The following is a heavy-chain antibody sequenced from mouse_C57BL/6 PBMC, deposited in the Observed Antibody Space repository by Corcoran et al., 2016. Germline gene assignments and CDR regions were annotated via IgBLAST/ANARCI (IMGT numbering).Heavy chain of an antibody. D-gene: IGHD2-5*01. V-gene: IGHV9-3*01. J-gene: IGHJ1*03. CDR2: MNIYSGVP. Sequence: QIQLVQSGPELKKPGETVKISCKASGYTFTTYGMSWMKLAPGKGLKWMGWMNIYSGVPTYADDFKGRFALSLETSASTASLEINNLKREDTATYFCARDSNWYFDVWGIGTTVTVSS. CDR3: ARDSNWYFDV. CDR1: GYTFTTYG.